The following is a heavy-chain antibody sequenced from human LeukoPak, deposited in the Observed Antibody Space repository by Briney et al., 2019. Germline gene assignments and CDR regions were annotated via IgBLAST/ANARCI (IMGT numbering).Heavy chain of an antibody. Sequence: SVKVSCKASGGTFSRYAISWVRQAPGQGLEWMGGIIPIFGTANYAQKFQSRVTITADESTSTAYMELSSLRSEDTAVYYCARDQPTGSSGYYYLYYYGMDVWGQGTTVTVSS. V-gene: IGHV1-69*13. J-gene: IGHJ6*02. D-gene: IGHD3-22*01. CDR2: IIPIFGTA. CDR1: GGTFSRYA. CDR3: ARDQPTGSSGYYYLYYYGMDV.